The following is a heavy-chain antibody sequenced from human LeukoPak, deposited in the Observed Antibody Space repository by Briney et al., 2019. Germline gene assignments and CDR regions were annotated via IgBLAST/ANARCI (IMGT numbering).Heavy chain of an antibody. CDR3: ARKGFVRRVDFDY. CDR2: INHSGST. V-gene: IGHV4-34*01. D-gene: IGHD2-15*01. J-gene: IGHJ4*02. Sequence: SETLSLTCAVYGGSFSGYYWSWIRQPPGKGLGWIGEINHSGSTNYNPSLKSRVTISVDTSKNQFSLKLSSVTAADTAVYYCARKGFVRRVDFDYWGQGTLVTVSS. CDR1: GGSFSGYY.